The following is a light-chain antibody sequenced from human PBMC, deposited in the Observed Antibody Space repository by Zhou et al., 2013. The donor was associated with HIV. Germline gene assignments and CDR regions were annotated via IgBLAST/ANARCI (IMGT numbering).Light chain of an antibody. V-gene: IGKV1-39*01. CDR2: AAS. CDR1: QSISSY. J-gene: IGKJ2*01. CDR3: QQSYSSPRT. Sequence: DIQMTQSPSSLSASVGDRVTITCRASQSISSYLNWYLQKPGKAPKLLIYAASNLQSGVPSRFSGSGSGTDFTLTISSLQPEDFATYYCQQSYSSPRTFGQGTKVEIK.